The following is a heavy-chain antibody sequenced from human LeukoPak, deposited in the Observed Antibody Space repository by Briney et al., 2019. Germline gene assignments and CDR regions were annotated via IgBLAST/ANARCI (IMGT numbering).Heavy chain of an antibody. D-gene: IGHD2-2*01. J-gene: IGHJ4*02. V-gene: IGHV3-23*01. CDR2: ISGSGGST. Sequence: PGGSLRLSCAASGFTFSSYAMSWVRQAPGKGLEWVSAISGSGGSTYYADSVKGRFTISRDNSKNTLYLQMSSLRAEDTAVYYCAKDNGVPAAMGDFDYWGQGTLVTVSS. CDR3: AKDNGVPAAMGDFDY. CDR1: GFTFSSYA.